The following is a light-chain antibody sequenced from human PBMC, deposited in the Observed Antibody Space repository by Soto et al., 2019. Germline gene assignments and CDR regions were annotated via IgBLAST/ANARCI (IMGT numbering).Light chain of an antibody. CDR2: EVS. CDR1: SSDVGGYNY. J-gene: IGLJ1*01. Sequence: QSVLTQPASVSGSPGQSITISCTGTSSDVGGYNYVSWYQQHPGKAPKLMIYEVSNRPSGVSNRFSGSKSGNTASLTISGLQAEDEADYYCSSYTSSSTLYVSGNGTKVT. V-gene: IGLV2-14*01. CDR3: SSYTSSSTLYV.